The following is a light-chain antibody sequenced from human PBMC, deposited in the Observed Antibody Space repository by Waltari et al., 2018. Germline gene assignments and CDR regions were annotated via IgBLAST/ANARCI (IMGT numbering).Light chain of an antibody. CDR3: ETGGHGTWV. CDR2: VNSDGSH. V-gene: IGLV4-69*01. Sequence: QLVLTQSPSASAPLGASVKLTCTLSSGHSSNIIAWLPQQPGKGPRYLTKVNSDGSHRKGDEIPDRFSGSSSWAERYLTISSLQSEDEADYYCETGGHGTWVFGGGTKLTVL. CDR1: SGHSSNI. J-gene: IGLJ3*02.